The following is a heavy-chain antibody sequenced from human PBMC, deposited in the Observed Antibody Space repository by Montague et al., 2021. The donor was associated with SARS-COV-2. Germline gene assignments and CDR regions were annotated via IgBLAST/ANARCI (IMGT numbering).Heavy chain of an antibody. CDR3: VRYHRDCRGGDCYAVDC. CDR2: VYDSGTT. J-gene: IGHJ4*02. V-gene: IGHV4-59*08. CDR1: GGSISTYY. Sequence: SETLSLTCTVSGGSISTYYWGWIRQPPGEGLEWVGYVYDSGTTKYSPSLKSRVTISADTSKNQFSLKLSSVTAADTAIYYCVRYHRDCRGGDCYAVDCWGQGTLVSVSS. D-gene: IGHD2-21*02.